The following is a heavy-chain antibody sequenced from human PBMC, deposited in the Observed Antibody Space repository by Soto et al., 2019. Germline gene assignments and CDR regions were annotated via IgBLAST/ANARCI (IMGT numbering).Heavy chain of an antibody. J-gene: IGHJ4*02. CDR1: GFTFSSYG. Sequence: QVQLVESGGGGVQPGRSLRLSCAASGFTFSSYGMHWVRQATGKGLEWVAVIWYDGSNKYYADSVKGRFTITRDNSKNTMYLQMNSLRAEDTAVYYCARGPDTISGSCSFDYWGQGTLVTVSS. D-gene: IGHD1-26*01. CDR3: ARGPDTISGSCSFDY. V-gene: IGHV3-33*01. CDR2: IWYDGSNK.